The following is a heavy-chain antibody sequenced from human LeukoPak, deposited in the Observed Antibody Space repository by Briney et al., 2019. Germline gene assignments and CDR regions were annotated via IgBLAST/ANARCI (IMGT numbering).Heavy chain of an antibody. D-gene: IGHD3-10*01. J-gene: IGHJ4*02. CDR1: GFTFSSYG. CDR3: AKGMATYGSGTLFDY. Sequence: TGGSLRLSCAASGFTFSSYGMSWVRQAPGKGLEWVSAISGSGGSTYYADSVKGRFTLSRDNSKSRLYLQMNSLRAEDTAVYYCAKGMATYGSGTLFDYWGQGTLVTVSS. V-gene: IGHV3-23*01. CDR2: ISGSGGST.